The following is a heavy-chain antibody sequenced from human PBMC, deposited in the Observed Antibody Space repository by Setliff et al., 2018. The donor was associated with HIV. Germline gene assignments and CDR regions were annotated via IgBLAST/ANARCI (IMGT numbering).Heavy chain of an antibody. V-gene: IGHV2-5*02. CDR3: AHGQTTYGVVIILGFDY. Sequence: GSGPTLVNPTQTLRLTCTFSGFSLNTPGVGVGWIRQPPGKALEWLALIYWDGDKRYNPSLKGRATITKDISGSRVILTMTNADPVDTATYYCAHGQTTYGVVIILGFDYWGQGTLVTVSS. D-gene: IGHD3-3*01. CDR2: IYWDGDK. CDR1: GFSLNTPGVG. J-gene: IGHJ4*02.